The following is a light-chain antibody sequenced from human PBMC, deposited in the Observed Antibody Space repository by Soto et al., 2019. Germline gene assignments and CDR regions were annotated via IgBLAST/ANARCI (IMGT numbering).Light chain of an antibody. J-gene: IGKJ5*01. V-gene: IGKV1-39*01. Sequence: DIQVTQSPSALSASVGDRVTITGRASQSIISYLNWYQQKPGKAPKLLIYAASSLQSGVPSRFSGSGSGRDCTLTISSLQPEDFANYYCKQSYSTPITFGQGTRLEIK. CDR2: AAS. CDR1: QSIISY. CDR3: KQSYSTPIT.